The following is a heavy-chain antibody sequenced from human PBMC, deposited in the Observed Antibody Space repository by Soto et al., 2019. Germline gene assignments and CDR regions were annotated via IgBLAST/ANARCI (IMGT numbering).Heavy chain of an antibody. CDR2: NNNCGRT. V-gene: IGHV4-34*01. Sequence: EPLPLTCAAYRGSLSRPSWCWIRKPPEQGKAWNGQNNNCGRTNYNPAHKRRITISVDTSKNQFSLKLSSVTAADTAVYYCARAISSPPGDWFDPWGEGNRVT. J-gene: IGHJ5*02. CDR3: ARAISSPPGDWFDP. CDR1: RGSLSRPS. D-gene: IGHD6-13*01.